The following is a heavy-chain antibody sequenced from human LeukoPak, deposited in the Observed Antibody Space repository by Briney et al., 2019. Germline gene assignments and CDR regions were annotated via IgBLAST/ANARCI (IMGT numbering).Heavy chain of an antibody. CDR2: ISGSGAYT. CDR3: AKDLWFGELRGTYDY. Sequence: AGGSLRRSCAASGFTFSNYAMSWVRQAPGKGLEWVSAISGSGAYTYYADSVKGRFTISRDNSKNTLYLQMNSLRAEDTAVYYCAKDLWFGELRGTYDYRGQGTLVTVSS. J-gene: IGHJ4*02. CDR1: GFTFSNYA. V-gene: IGHV3-23*01. D-gene: IGHD3-10*01.